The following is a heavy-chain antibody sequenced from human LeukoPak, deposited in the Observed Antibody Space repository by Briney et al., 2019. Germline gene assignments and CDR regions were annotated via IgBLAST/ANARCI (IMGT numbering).Heavy chain of an antibody. V-gene: IGHV1-46*01. CDR1: GYTFTSYY. CDR2: INPSGGST. CDR3: ARGIQPPPEDYVNWFDP. Sequence: GASVKVSCKASGYTFTSYYMHCVRQAPGQGLECMGIINPSGGSTSYAQKFQGRVTMTRDTSTSTVYMELSSLRSEDTAVYYCARGIQPPPEDYVNWFDPWGQGTLVTVSS. D-gene: IGHD3-16*01. J-gene: IGHJ5*02.